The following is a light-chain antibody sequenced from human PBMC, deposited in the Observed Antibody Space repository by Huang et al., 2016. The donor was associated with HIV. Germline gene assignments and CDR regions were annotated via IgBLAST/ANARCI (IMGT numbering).Light chain of an antibody. CDR2: GAS. CDR3: QQYNDLPPERT. CDR1: QSVGRN. J-gene: IGKJ1*01. V-gene: IGKV3-15*01. Sequence: EIVMTQSPATLSVSPGERATLSCRASQSVGRNLAWYQQKPGQAPRLLIYGASTRATGIPARFSGSGSGTEFTLTITSLQSEDFALYWCQQYNDLPPERTFGQGTKVEIK.